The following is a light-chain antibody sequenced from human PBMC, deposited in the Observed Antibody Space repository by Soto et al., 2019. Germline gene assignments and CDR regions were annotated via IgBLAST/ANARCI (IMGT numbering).Light chain of an antibody. J-gene: IGKJ1*01. CDR3: QQYGTSPRT. CDR2: DAS. V-gene: IGKV3-20*01. Sequence: EIVLTQSPGTLSLSPGERATLSCRASQSVSSNLAWYQQKPGQAPRVLIHDASNRATGIPDRFSGSGSETDFTLTISRLEPEDFAVYYCQQYGTSPRTFGQGTKVDIK. CDR1: QSVSSN.